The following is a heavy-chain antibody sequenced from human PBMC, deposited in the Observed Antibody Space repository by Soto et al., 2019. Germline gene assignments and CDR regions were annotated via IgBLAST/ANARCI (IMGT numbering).Heavy chain of an antibody. J-gene: IGHJ5*02. V-gene: IGHV1-18*04. CDR3: ARVVVLGPSALPTVDP. CDR2: IDNHNGDT. D-gene: IGHD2-21*02. CDR1: GNTFTRYG. Sequence: ASVKVSCKASGNTFTRYGINWVRQAPGRGLEWMGWIDNHNGDTEYPETLQGRVSMTRDTSTNTAYMELKNLKTDDTAIYFCARVVVLGPSALPTVDPWGQGTLVTVSS.